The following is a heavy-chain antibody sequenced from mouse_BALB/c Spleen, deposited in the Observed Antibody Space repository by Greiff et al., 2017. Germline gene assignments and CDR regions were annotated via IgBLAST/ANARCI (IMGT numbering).Heavy chain of an antibody. J-gene: IGHJ1*01. CDR1: GYTFPEYI. D-gene: IGHD2-4*01. CDR3: AIHGQASYDYDDRGYFDV. CDR2: FYPGSGSI. Sequence: VQLPQSGAGLVKPGASVKLSCKASGYTFPEYIIHWVKQRSGQGLEWIGWFYPGSGSIKYNEKFKDKTTLTADKSSSTVYMELSRLTSEDSAVYFCAIHGQASYDYDDRGYFDVWGAGTTVTVSS. V-gene: IGHV1-62-2*01.